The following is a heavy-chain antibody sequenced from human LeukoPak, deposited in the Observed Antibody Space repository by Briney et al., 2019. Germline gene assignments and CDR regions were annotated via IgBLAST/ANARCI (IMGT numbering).Heavy chain of an antibody. V-gene: IGHV3-23*01. CDR3: AKVHYYYDSSGYYWDY. CDR1: AFTFSSYA. D-gene: IGHD3-22*01. CDR2: ISGSGGST. J-gene: IGHJ4*02. Sequence: GGSLRLSCAASAFTFSSYAMSWVRQAPGKVLEWVSAISGSGGSTYYADSVKGRFTISRDNSKNTLYLQMNSLRAEDTAVYYCAKVHYYYDSSGYYWDYWGQGTLVTVSS.